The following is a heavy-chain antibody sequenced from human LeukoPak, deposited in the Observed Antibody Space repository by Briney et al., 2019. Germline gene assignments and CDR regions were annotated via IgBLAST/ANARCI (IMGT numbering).Heavy chain of an antibody. D-gene: IGHD3-3*01. CDR2: IYYSGST. Sequence: SETLSLTCTVSGGSISSYYWSWIRQPPGKGLEWIGYIYYSGSTNHNPSLKSRVTISVDTSKNQFSLKLSSVTAADTAVYYCARTPYDFWSGYPHGYYYYYMDVWGKGTTVTVSS. CDR1: GGSISSYY. CDR3: ARTPYDFWSGYPHGYYYYYMDV. J-gene: IGHJ6*03. V-gene: IGHV4-59*01.